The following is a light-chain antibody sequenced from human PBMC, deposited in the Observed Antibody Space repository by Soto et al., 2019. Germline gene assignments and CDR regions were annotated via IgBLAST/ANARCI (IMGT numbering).Light chain of an antibody. CDR1: QSVSSN. V-gene: IGKV3-15*01. Sequence: EIVMTQSPATLSVSPGQRATLSCTASQSVSSNLAWYQQKPGQAPRLLIYGASTRATGIPARFSGSGSGTEFTLTISSLQSEDFAVYYCQQYNYWPPYTFGQGTKLEIK. J-gene: IGKJ2*01. CDR3: QQYNYWPPYT. CDR2: GAS.